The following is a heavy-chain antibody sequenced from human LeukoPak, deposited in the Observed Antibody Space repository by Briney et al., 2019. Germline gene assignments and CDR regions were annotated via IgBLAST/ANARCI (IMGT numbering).Heavy chain of an antibody. D-gene: IGHD2-8*01. J-gene: IGHJ6*03. Sequence: GGSLRLSCAASGFTFSSYAMSCVRQAPGKGLEWVSAISGSDGSTYYADSVKGRFTISRDNSKNTLYLQMNSLRAEDTAVYYCANGNRCTSPNCLGYYYFYMDVWGKGTTVTVSS. V-gene: IGHV3-23*01. CDR3: ANGNRCTSPNCLGYYYFYMDV. CDR2: ISGSDGST. CDR1: GFTFSSYA.